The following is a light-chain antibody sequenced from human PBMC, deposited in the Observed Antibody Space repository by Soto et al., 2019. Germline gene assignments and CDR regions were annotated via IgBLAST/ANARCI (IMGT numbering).Light chain of an antibody. CDR3: CSYAGSYTFMV. V-gene: IGLV2-11*01. J-gene: IGLJ2*01. Sequence: QSALTQPRSVSGSLGQSVTISSTGSSSDVGGYNYVSWYQQHPGKAPKLMIYDVNKRPSGVPDRFSGSKSGNTASLTISGLQAEDEADYSCCSYAGSYTFMVFGGGTKLTVL. CDR2: DVN. CDR1: SSDVGGYNY.